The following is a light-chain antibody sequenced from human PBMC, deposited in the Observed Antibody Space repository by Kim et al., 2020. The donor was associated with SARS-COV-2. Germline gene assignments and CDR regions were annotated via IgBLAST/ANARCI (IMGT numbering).Light chain of an antibody. J-gene: IGLJ3*02. Sequence: GQSVTDSGTRISSESGTYNNVDGYQKHPGKDPKVVIYDDNERPSGVPDRLSGSKSGNTASLTISGLQADNEADYYCCSYAGTYSWLFGGGTQLTVL. CDR1: SSESGTYNN. V-gene: IGLV2-11*03. CDR2: DDN. CDR3: CSYAGTYSWL.